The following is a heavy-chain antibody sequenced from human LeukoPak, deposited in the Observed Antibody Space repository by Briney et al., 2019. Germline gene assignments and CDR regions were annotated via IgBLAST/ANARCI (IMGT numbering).Heavy chain of an antibody. D-gene: IGHD2-15*01. V-gene: IGHV3-53*01. Sequence: GGSLRLSCAASGFTVSSNYMSWVRQAPGKGLEWVSVIYSGGSTYYADSVKGRFTISRDNSKNTLYLQMNSLRAEDTALYYCARDPGYCSGGSCYGYYYYYMDVWGKGTTVTVSS. CDR2: IYSGGST. CDR1: GFTVSSNY. J-gene: IGHJ6*03. CDR3: ARDPGYCSGGSCYGYYYYYMDV.